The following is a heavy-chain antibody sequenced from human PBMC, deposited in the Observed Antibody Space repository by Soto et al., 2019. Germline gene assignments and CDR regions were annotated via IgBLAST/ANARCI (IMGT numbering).Heavy chain of an antibody. CDR3: ARERKFDFWRKGLDV. CDR1: GYTFTSYD. Sequence: QAQLVQSGAEVKKPRASVKVSCKASGYTFTSYDINWVRQAPGQGLEWLGWMDPNSGSTGYAQNFQGRVTMTRNISINTAHMELSSLRSEDTAVYYCARERKFDFWRKGLDVWGQGTTVTVSS. V-gene: IGHV1-8*01. CDR2: MDPNSGST. D-gene: IGHD3-3*01. J-gene: IGHJ6*02.